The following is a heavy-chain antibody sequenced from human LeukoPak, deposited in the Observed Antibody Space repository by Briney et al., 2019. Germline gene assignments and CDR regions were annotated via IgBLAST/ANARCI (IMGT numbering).Heavy chain of an antibody. Sequence: GASVKVSCKASGYTFTSYAFSWVRQAPGQGLEWMGWISAYNGNTKYAQKFQGRVTMTTDTSTSTACMEVRSLRSDDTAVYYCARDRSSSWYYFEYWGQGALVTVSS. D-gene: IGHD6-13*01. V-gene: IGHV1-18*01. J-gene: IGHJ4*02. CDR1: GYTFTSYA. CDR3: ARDRSSSWYYFEY. CDR2: ISAYNGNT.